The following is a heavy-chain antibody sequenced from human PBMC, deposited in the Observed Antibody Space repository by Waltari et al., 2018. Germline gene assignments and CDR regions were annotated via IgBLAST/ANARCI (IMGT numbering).Heavy chain of an antibody. D-gene: IGHD1-26*01. Sequence: QVQLQQWGAGLLKPSETLSLTCAVSGGSFSGHYWSWIRQPPGKGLEWIGEISDRGSTKYNPSLKSRVTISGDTSKNQFSLKVSSVTAADMAVYYCARAPSGTIEYFQHWGQGTLVTVSS. V-gene: IGHV4-34*01. CDR3: ARAPSGTIEYFQH. J-gene: IGHJ1*01. CDR2: ISDRGST. CDR1: GGSFSGHY.